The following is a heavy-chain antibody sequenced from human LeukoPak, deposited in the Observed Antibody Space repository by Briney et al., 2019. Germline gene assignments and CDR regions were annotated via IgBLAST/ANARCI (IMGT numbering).Heavy chain of an antibody. Sequence: ASVKVSCKASGYTFTGYYMHWVRQAPGQGLEWMGWINPNSGGTNYAQKFQGRVTMNRDTSISTAYMELSRLRSDDTAVYYCARDLYCSSTSYQQVDPWGQGTLVTVSS. D-gene: IGHD2-2*01. J-gene: IGHJ5*02. V-gene: IGHV1-2*02. CDR1: GYTFTGYY. CDR3: ARDLYCSSTSYQQVDP. CDR2: INPNSGGT.